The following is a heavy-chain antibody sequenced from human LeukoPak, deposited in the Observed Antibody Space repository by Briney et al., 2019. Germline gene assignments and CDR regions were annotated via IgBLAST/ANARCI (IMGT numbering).Heavy chain of an antibody. CDR1: GGSISSGGYS. D-gene: IGHD3-10*01. Sequence: SETLSLTCTVSGGSISSGGYSWSWIRQPPGKGLEWIGYIYHSGSTYYNPSLKSRVTISVDRSKNQFSLKLSSVTAADTAVYYCARAHGDGKELLWFGEPSYYFDYWGQGTLVTVSS. V-gene: IGHV4-30-2*01. CDR2: IYHSGST. J-gene: IGHJ4*02. CDR3: ARAHGDGKELLWFGEPSYYFDY.